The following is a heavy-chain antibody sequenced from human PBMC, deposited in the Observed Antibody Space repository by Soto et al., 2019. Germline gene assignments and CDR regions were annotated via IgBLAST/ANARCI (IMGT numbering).Heavy chain of an antibody. CDR1: GGSINTFY. J-gene: IGHJ4*02. CDR3: AREGSYSAYNFAHGIQLWSFDF. D-gene: IGHD5-12*01. Sequence: PSETLSLTCPVSGGSINTFYWSWVRQPAGKGLEWIGRIFSSGSTSFNPSLESRVAMSVDTSKNHFSLNLSSVTAADMAVYYCAREGSYSAYNFAHGIQLWSFDFWGQGALITVS. V-gene: IGHV4-4*07. CDR2: IFSSGST.